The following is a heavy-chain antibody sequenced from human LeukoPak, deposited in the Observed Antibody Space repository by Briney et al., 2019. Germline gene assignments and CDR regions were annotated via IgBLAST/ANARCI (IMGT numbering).Heavy chain of an antibody. CDR3: ARDYYGSGSYGWFDP. J-gene: IGHJ5*02. CDR2: TYTSGST. Sequence: SETLSLTCTVSGGSISSYYWSWIRQPPGKGLEWIGYTYTSGSTNYNPSLKSRVTISVDTSKNQFSLKLSSVTAADTAVYYCARDYYGSGSYGWFDPWGQGTLVTVSS. V-gene: IGHV4-4*09. CDR1: GGSISSYY. D-gene: IGHD3-10*01.